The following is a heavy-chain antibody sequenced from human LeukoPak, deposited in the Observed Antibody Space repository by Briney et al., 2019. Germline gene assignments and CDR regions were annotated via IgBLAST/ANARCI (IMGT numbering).Heavy chain of an antibody. CDR3: AREDLVTTDYYGMDV. CDR2: ISYDGSKI. Sequence: PGGSLRLSCAASGFTFSSYPLHWVRQAPGKGLEWVTLISYDGSKIYYADSVKGRFTISRDNSKNTLYLQMNSLRAEDTAVYYCAREDLVTTDYYGMDVWGQGTTVTVSS. V-gene: IGHV3-30-3*01. D-gene: IGHD4-17*01. CDR1: GFTFSSYP. J-gene: IGHJ6*02.